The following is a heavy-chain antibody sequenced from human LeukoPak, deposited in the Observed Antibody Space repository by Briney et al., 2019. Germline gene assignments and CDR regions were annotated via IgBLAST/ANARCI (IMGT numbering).Heavy chain of an antibody. CDR1: GFTFNRHW. D-gene: IGHD3-22*01. Sequence: PGGSLRLSCAASGFTFNRHWMTWVRQAPGKGLEWIANVNPDMSEKNYVESVKGRFTISRDNAKNSLYLQMNSLRAEDTAVYYCARAHTPYYYDSSGYSVKGGWGQGTLVTVSS. CDR2: VNPDMSEK. CDR3: ARAHTPYYYDSSGYSVKGG. V-gene: IGHV3-7*01. J-gene: IGHJ4*02.